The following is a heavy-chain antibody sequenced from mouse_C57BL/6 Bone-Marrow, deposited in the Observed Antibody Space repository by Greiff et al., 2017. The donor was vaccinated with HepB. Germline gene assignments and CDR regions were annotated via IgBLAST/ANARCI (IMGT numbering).Heavy chain of an antibody. D-gene: IGHD2-4*01. CDR3: ARSPLYYDYDGFDY. CDR2: IWTGGGT. J-gene: IGHJ2*01. V-gene: IGHV2-9-1*01. Sequence: QVQLQQSGPGLVAPSQSLSITCTVSGFSLTSYAISWVRQPPGKGLEWLGVIWTGGGTNYNSALKSRLSISKDNSKSQVFLKMNSLQTDDTARYYCARSPLYYDYDGFDYWGQGTTLTVSS. CDR1: GFSLTSYA.